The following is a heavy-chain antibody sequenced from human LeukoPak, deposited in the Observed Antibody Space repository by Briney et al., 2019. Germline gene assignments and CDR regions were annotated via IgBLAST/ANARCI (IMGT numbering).Heavy chain of an antibody. CDR3: ARRRHNFDFYDV. Sequence: SETLSLTCTVSGDSIISNIYWWDWVRVPPGKGLEWIGATFYTGRTFYSPSLKSRVTISVDTSKNQFSLDLSSATAADTAVYYCARRRHNFDFYDVWGQGTRVTVSS. CDR2: TFYTGRT. D-gene: IGHD3/OR15-3a*01. V-gene: IGHV4-39*01. J-gene: IGHJ3*01. CDR1: GDSIISNIYW.